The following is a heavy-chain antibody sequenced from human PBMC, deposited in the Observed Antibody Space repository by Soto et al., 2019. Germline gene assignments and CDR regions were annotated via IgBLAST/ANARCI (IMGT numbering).Heavy chain of an antibody. Sequence: ASVKVSCKASGYTFSDYYIHWLRQAPGQGLEWMGWINPTTGGTNYAQKFQGRVTMTRDTSITTAYMELSRLRSDDTAVYYCARDHSKLYVWGSHRLNDYWGQGTLVTVSS. D-gene: IGHD3-16*02. V-gene: IGHV1-2*02. CDR2: INPTTGGT. CDR3: ARDHSKLYVWGSHRLNDY. CDR1: GYTFSDYY. J-gene: IGHJ4*02.